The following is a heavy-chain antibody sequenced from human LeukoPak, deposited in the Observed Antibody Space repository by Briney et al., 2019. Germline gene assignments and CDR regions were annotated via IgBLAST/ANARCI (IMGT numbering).Heavy chain of an antibody. V-gene: IGHV4-39*01. J-gene: IGHJ2*01. D-gene: IGHD3-10*01. Sequence: SETLSLTCTVSGGSISSSSYYWGWIRQPPGKGLEWIGSIYYSGSTNYNPSLKSRVTISVDTSKNQFSLKLSSVTAADTAVYYCARQRSLGVWYFDLWGRGTLVTVSS. CDR1: GGSISSSSYY. CDR3: ARQRSLGVWYFDL. CDR2: IYYSGST.